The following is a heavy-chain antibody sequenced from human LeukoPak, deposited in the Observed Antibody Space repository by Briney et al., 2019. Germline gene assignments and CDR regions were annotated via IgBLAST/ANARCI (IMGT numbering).Heavy chain of an antibody. V-gene: IGHV3-30*18. Sequence: GGSLRLSCAASGFTFSTYNMNWVRQAPGKGLEWVAVISYDGSNKYYADSVKGRFTISSDNSKNTLYLQMNSLRPEDSAVHYCAKDGRGSGYFPDYWGQGTLVTVSS. CDR2: ISYDGSNK. D-gene: IGHD3-22*01. CDR3: AKDGRGSGYFPDY. J-gene: IGHJ4*02. CDR1: GFTFSTYN.